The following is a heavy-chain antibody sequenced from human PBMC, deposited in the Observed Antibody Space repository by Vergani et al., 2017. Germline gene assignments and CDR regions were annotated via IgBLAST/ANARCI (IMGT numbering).Heavy chain of an antibody. V-gene: IGHV1-8*01. Sequence: QVQLVQSGAEVKKPGASVKVSCKASGYTFTSYDINWVRQATGQGLEWMGWMNPNSGNTGYAQKFQGRVTMTRNTSISTAYMELSSLRSEDTAVYYCARDSYDFWSGYYSPYYYYYMDVWGKGTTVTVSS. CDR2: MNPNSGNT. J-gene: IGHJ6*03. D-gene: IGHD3-3*01. CDR1: GYTFTSYD. CDR3: ARDSYDFWSGYYSPYYYYYMDV.